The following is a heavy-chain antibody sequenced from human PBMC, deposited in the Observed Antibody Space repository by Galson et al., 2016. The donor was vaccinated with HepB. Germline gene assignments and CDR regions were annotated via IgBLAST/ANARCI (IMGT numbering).Heavy chain of an antibody. CDR3: ARVRVRKGLWFDR. J-gene: IGHJ5*02. CDR2: IRFSSSAF. V-gene: IGHV3-48*02. Sequence: SLRLSCAASGFAFSTYSMTWVRQAPGKGLEWVSFIRFSSSAFYYADSVKGRFAVSRDNAKNSLYLQMNSLRDEDTAVYYCARVRVRKGLWFDRWGQGTLATVSS. CDR1: GFAFSTYS.